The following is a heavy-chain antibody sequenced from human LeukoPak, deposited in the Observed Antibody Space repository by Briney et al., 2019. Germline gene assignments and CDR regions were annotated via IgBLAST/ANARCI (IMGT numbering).Heavy chain of an antibody. CDR1: GFTFSSYS. J-gene: IGHJ4*02. CDR3: ARESRRYGSGSYPPDY. D-gene: IGHD3-10*01. V-gene: IGHV3-21*01. CDR2: ISNGGAST. Sequence: GESLRLSCVASGFTFSSYSTNWVRQAPGKGLEWVSSISNGGASTDYADSVKGRFTISRDNAKNSLYLQMTSLRAEDTAVYYCARESRRYGSGSYPPDYWGRGTLVTVSS.